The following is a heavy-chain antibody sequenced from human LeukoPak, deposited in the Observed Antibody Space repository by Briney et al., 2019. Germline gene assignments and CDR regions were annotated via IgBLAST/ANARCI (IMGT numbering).Heavy chain of an antibody. V-gene: IGHV4-4*07. Sequence: PSETLSLTCTVSGGSISSYYWSWIRQPAGRGLEWIGRIYTSGSTNYNPSLKSRVTMSVDTSKNQFSLKLSSVTAADTAVYYCARDMYYYDSSGYYRFDYWGQGTLVTVSS. D-gene: IGHD3-22*01. CDR1: GGSISSYY. J-gene: IGHJ4*02. CDR2: IYTSGST. CDR3: ARDMYYYDSSGYYRFDY.